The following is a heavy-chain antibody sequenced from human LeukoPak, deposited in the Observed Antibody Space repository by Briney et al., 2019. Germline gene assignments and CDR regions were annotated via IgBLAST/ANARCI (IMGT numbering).Heavy chain of an antibody. V-gene: IGHV4-59*01. CDR3: ARGYYDFWSGYPPSYYYYYYYMDV. CDR2: IYYSGST. Sequence: SETLSLTCTVSGGSISSYYWSWIRQPPGKGLEWIGYIYYSGSTNYNPSLKSRVTISVDTSKNQFSLKLSSVTAADTAVYYCARGYYDFWSGYPPSYYYYYYYMDVWGKGTTVTVSS. J-gene: IGHJ6*03. CDR1: GGSISSYY. D-gene: IGHD3-3*01.